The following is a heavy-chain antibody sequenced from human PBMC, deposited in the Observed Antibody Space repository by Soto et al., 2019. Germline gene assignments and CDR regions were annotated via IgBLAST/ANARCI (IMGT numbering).Heavy chain of an antibody. D-gene: IGHD2-15*01. V-gene: IGHV1-18*04. CDR2: ISAYNGNK. CDR3: ARTGGGRAARALEY. CDR1: GYMFTTYG. J-gene: IGHJ4*02. Sequence: QVQLVQSGGEVKKPGASVEVSCRTSGYMFTTYGISWVRQAPGQGLEWMAWISAYNGNKKYAQKFQGRVTMTTDTSTSTASMELRNRTVDDTGTYFGARTGGGRAARALEYWGQGTLVTVSS.